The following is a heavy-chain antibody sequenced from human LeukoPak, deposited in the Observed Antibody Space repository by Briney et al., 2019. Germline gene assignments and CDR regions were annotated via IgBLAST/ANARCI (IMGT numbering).Heavy chain of an antibody. CDR3: ARGVEPLAANTLAY. CDR2: LYGDGNT. D-gene: IGHD1-14*01. Sequence: PGGPLRLSCAASGLTVMTNDMTWVRQAPRKGLEWVSVLYGDGNTKYADSVQGRFTISRDNSKNTLYLEMNSLSPDDTAVYYCARGVEPLAANTLAYWGQGTLVTVSS. J-gene: IGHJ4*02. CDR1: GLTVMTND. V-gene: IGHV3-53*01.